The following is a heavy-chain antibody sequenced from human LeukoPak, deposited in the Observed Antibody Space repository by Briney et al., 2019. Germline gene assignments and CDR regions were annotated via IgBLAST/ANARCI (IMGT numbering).Heavy chain of an antibody. CDR1: GYTFTGYY. Sequence: ASVKVSCKASGYTFTGYYMHWVRQAPGQGLEWMGWINPNSGGTNSAQKFQGRVTMTRDTSISTAYMELRRLRSEDTAVYYCARGADDYGDYLIDYWGQGTLVTVSS. CDR2: INPNSGGT. V-gene: IGHV1-2*02. CDR3: ARGADDYGDYLIDY. D-gene: IGHD4-17*01. J-gene: IGHJ4*02.